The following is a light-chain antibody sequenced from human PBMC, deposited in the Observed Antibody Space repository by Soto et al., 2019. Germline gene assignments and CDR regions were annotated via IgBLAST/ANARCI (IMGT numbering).Light chain of an antibody. CDR2: AAS. CDR1: QGISSY. CDR3: QQANSFPIT. J-gene: IGKJ5*01. V-gene: IGKV1-8*01. Sequence: AIRMTQSPSSLSASTGARVTITSRASQGISSYLAWYQQKPGKAPKLMIYAASTLQSGVPSRFSGSGSGTDCTLTISCLQSEDFATYFCQQANSFPITFVQGTRLEIK.